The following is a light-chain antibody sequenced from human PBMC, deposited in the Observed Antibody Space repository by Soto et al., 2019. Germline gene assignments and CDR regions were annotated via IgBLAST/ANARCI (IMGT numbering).Light chain of an antibody. J-gene: IGLJ1*01. CDR3: TSYTTSNTRQIV. CDR2: DVS. Sequence: QSVLTQPASVSGSPGQSITISCTGTSSDVGGYNYVSWYQHHPGKAPKLMIFDVSNRPSGVSNRFSGSKSGNTASLTISGLQPEDEFFYYCTSYTTSNTRQIVFGTGNMVPVL. V-gene: IGLV2-14*03. CDR1: SSDVGGYNY.